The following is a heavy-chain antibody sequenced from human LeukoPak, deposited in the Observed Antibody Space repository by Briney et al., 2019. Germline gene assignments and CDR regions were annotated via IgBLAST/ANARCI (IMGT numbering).Heavy chain of an antibody. J-gene: IGHJ4*02. V-gene: IGHV3-23*01. CDR3: ARNAYNWGGADY. CDR1: GFALDSHA. D-gene: IGHD5-24*01. CDR2: ISTSGRDK. Sequence: GASLRLSCAGSGFALDSHAMTWVRQAPGKGLEWVSAISTSGRDKYYADSVKGRFTISKDNSKNTVYLQMNTPRADDTALYLCARNAYNWGGADYWGQGILVTVSS.